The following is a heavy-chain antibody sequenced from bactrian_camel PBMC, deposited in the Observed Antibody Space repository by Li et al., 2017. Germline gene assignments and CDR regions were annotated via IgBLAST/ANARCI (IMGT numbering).Heavy chain of an antibody. CDR1: GTTYNLNC. V-gene: IGHV3S53*01. CDR3: AAYTRSGGCYWWTDFGY. J-gene: IGHJ6*01. CDR2: IDSGDRT. Sequence: HVQLVESGGNSVQAGGSLRLSRALSGTTYNLNCVGWRRQAPGKEREGVAFIDSGDRTSYSDFVKGRFSISKDNAKNTLYLQMNDLKPEDTAMYYCAAYTRSGGCYWWTDFGYWGQGTQVTVS. D-gene: IGHD3*01.